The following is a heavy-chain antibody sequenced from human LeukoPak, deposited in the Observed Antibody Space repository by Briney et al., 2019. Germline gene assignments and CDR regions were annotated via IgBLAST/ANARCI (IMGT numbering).Heavy chain of an antibody. D-gene: IGHD6-19*01. CDR2: IKQDGSEK. CDR1: GFTFSSYW. V-gene: IGHV3-7*01. CDR3: ASDDSIEVAGADAFDI. Sequence: GGSLRLPCAASGFTFSSYWMSWVRQAPGKGLEWVANIKQDGSEKYYVDSVKGRFTISRDNAKNSLYLQMNSLRAEDTAVYYCASDDSIEVAGADAFDIWGQGTMVTVSS. J-gene: IGHJ3*02.